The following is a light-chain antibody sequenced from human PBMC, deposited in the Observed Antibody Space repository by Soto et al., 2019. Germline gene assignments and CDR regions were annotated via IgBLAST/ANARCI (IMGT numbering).Light chain of an antibody. CDR2: DAS. CDR3: LQRSNGYT. Sequence: EFVLTQSPGTLSLSPGERATLSCRASQTVRNNYLAWYQQKPGQAPRLLIYDASSTATGVPARFSGSGTGTDFTLTISSLEPEDFAVYYCLQRSNGYTFGQGTKLEIK. J-gene: IGKJ2*01. V-gene: IGKV3-11*01. CDR1: QTVRNNY.